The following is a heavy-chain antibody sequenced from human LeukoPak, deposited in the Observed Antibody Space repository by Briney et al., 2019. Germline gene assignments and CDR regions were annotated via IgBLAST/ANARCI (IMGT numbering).Heavy chain of an antibody. Sequence: ASVKVSCKASGYTFTAYYMHWVRQAPGQGLEWMGWINPNTGGTSYAQNFQGRVTMTGDTSINTASMELSGLRSDDTAVYYCARALCSGGSCYPAPPGIDFWGQGTLVTVSS. CDR1: GYTFTAYY. J-gene: IGHJ4*02. V-gene: IGHV1-2*02. D-gene: IGHD2-15*01. CDR2: INPNTGGT. CDR3: ARALCSGGSCYPAPPGIDF.